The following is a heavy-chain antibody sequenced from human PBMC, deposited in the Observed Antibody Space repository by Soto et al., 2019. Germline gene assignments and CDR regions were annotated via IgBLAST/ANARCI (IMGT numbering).Heavy chain of an antibody. Sequence: SETLSLTCSRARGPIYYSDGYYWAWIRQPPGKGLLWVGRIYYSGNTYYHPSLKSRVTISVDTSKNQFSLRLSSVTAADTAVYYCASRYCISTSCYGLYYFEYWGQGTLVSVTS. CDR2: IYYSGNT. CDR3: ASRYCISTSCYGLYYFEY. CDR1: RGPIYYSDGYY. D-gene: IGHD2-2*01. J-gene: IGHJ4*02. V-gene: IGHV4-39*01.